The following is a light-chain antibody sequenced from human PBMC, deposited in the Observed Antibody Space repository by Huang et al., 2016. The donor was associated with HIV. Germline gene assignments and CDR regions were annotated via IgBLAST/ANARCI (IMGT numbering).Light chain of an antibody. V-gene: IGKV3-20*01. Sequence: EILLTQSPDTLSLSPGERATLSCRASQSVNNNYLAWYQQKPGQAPRLLIYRASTRATGIPDRFSGSGSGTDFTLTISRLEPDDFAVYYCQQFGSSPPYSFGQGTKLESK. CDR1: QSVNNNY. J-gene: IGKJ2*03. CDR2: RAS. CDR3: QQFGSSPPYS.